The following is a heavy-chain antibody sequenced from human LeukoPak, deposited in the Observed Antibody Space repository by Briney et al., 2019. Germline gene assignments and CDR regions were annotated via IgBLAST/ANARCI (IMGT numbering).Heavy chain of an antibody. Sequence: ASVKVSCKASGGTFSSYAISWVRQAPGQGLGWMGGIIPIFGTANYAQKFQGRVTITTDESTSTAYMELSSLRSEDTAVYYCARGDYYDSIIPQRHQYYFDYWGQGTLVTVSS. CDR1: GGTFSSYA. J-gene: IGHJ4*02. CDR3: ARGDYYDSIIPQRHQYYFDY. V-gene: IGHV1-69*05. CDR2: IIPIFGTA. D-gene: IGHD3-22*01.